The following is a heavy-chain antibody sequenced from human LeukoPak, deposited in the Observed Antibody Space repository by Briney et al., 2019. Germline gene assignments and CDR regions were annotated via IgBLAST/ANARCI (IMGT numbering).Heavy chain of an antibody. CDR3: ARDHGGYCSGGSCSKLGAFDI. V-gene: IGHV1-18*01. CDR1: GYTFTSYG. D-gene: IGHD2-15*01. Sequence: ASVKVSCKASGYTFTSYGISWVRQAPGQGLEWMGWISAYNGNTNYAQTLQGRVTMTTDTSTSTAYMELRSLRSDDTAVYYCARDHGGYCSGGSCSKLGAFDICGQGTMVTVSS. J-gene: IGHJ3*02. CDR2: ISAYNGNT.